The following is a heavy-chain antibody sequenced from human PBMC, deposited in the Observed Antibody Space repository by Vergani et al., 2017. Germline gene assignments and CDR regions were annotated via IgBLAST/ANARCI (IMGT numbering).Heavy chain of an antibody. CDR2: ISSSSSTI. J-gene: IGHJ6*02. V-gene: IGHV3-48*04. CDR3: ARGGYCSSTSCYYGMDV. D-gene: IGHD2-2*01. Sequence: EVQLVESGGGLVQPGGSLRLSCAASGFTFSSYSMNWVRQAPGKGLEWVSYISSSSSTIYYADSVKGRFTISRDNAKNSLYLQINSLRAEDTAVYYCARGGYCSSTSCYYGMDVWGQGTTVTVSS. CDR1: GFTFSSYS.